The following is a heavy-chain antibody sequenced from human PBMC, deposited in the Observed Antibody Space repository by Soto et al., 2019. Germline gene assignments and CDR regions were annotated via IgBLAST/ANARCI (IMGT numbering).Heavy chain of an antibody. V-gene: IGHV2-5*02. J-gene: IGHJ5*02. CDR2: IYWDDYK. CDR3: ARRHAQQQLGSEWFDP. CDR1: GFSLSTSAVG. Sequence: QITLKESGTTLVKPTQTLTLTCTFSGFSLSTSAVGVGWIRQPPGKAMEWLALIYWDDYKRYRPSLKSRLTITIYTSKNQVVLIMTNMDPLHTATDYCARRHAQQQLGSEWFDPLGQGTLVTVSS. D-gene: IGHD6-13*01.